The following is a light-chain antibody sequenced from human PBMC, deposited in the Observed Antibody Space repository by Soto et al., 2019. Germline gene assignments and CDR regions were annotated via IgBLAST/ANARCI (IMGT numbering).Light chain of an antibody. V-gene: IGKV1-5*01. CDR1: QTISTW. J-gene: IGKJ1*01. CDR2: DAS. CDR3: QQYTNTNNPWM. Sequence: DIQVTQSPPTLSASVGDRVTVTWRASQTISTWMAWYQQKPGKAPKLLVYDASTLQSGVASRFSGSGSGTEFTLIISGLQPDDSATYYCQQYTNTNNPWMCGQGTKVDIK.